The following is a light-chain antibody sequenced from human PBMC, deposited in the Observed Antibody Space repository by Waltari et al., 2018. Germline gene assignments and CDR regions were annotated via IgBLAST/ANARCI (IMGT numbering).Light chain of an antibody. Sequence: QSALTQPAAVSGSPGQSITISCTGPSSDLGRHALVSWYQHHPGKAPKLMIYESTPRPSGVSDRFAGSKSGNTASLTISGLQAEDEADYYCCSYVGDVTSVFGGGTKLTVL. V-gene: IGLV2-23*01. CDR3: CSYVGDVTSV. CDR2: EST. J-gene: IGLJ3*02. CDR1: SSDLGRHAL.